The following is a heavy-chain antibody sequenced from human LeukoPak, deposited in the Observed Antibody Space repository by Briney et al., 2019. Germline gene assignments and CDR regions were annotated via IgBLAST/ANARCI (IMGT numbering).Heavy chain of an antibody. D-gene: IGHD2-2*01. CDR3: ARGCSSTSCGAFDI. V-gene: IGHV3-30*03. Sequence: GMSLRLSCAASGFTFNNFGMHWVRQAPGKGLEWVSVISYSGSVQFYAGSVKGRFTISRDDSKNTVYLQMNSLRVEDTAVYYCARGCSSTSCGAFDIWGQGTMVSVSS. J-gene: IGHJ3*02. CDR1: GFTFNNFG. CDR2: ISYSGSVQ.